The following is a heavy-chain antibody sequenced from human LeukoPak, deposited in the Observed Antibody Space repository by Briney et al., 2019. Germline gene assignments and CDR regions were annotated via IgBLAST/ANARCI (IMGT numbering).Heavy chain of an antibody. D-gene: IGHD4-17*01. CDR1: GFTFSSYE. Sequence: SGGSLRLSCAASGFTFSSYEMNWVRQAPGKGLEWVSYISSSGSTIYYADSVKGRFTISRDNAKNSLYVQMNSLRAEDTAVYYCARAPSPLSTTVTGFDCWGQGTLVTVSP. V-gene: IGHV3-48*03. CDR2: ISSSGSTI. CDR3: ARAPSPLSTTVTGFDC. J-gene: IGHJ4*02.